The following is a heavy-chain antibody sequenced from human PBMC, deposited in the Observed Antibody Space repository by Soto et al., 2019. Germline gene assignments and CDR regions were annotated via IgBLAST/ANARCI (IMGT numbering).Heavy chain of an antibody. Sequence: GGSLRLSCAASGFTFSNAWMSWVRQAPGKGLEWVGRIKRKTDGGTTDYAAPVKGRFTISRDNSKNTLYLQMNSLKTEDTAVYYCTTAYNSKGLLPLDYWGQGTLVTVSS. V-gene: IGHV3-15*01. CDR3: TTAYNSKGLLPLDY. D-gene: IGHD3-22*01. CDR2: IKRKTDGGTT. CDR1: GFTFSNAW. J-gene: IGHJ4*02.